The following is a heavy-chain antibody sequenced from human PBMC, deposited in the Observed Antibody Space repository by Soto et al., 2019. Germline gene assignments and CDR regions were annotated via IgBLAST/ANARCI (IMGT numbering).Heavy chain of an antibody. D-gene: IGHD5-18*01. Sequence: PSETLSLTCTVSGGSISSSSYYWSWIRQSPGKGLEWLGYIYSTGSSYYNPPLRSRDSMSVDTSKNKFSLNLSSVTAADTAAYFCARDGIQLWVSGRDRFDPLGQGTLVTGSS. J-gene: IGHJ5*02. V-gene: IGHV4-30-4*01. CDR3: ARDGIQLWVSGRDRFDP. CDR1: GGSISSSSYY. CDR2: IYSTGSS.